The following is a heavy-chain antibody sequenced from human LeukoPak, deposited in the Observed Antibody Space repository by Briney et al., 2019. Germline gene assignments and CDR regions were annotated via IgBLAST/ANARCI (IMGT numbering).Heavy chain of an antibody. CDR2: IYHSGST. CDR1: GYSISSGYY. D-gene: IGHD5-24*01. CDR3: ARRRDGYEDAFDI. J-gene: IGHJ3*02. Sequence: SETLSLTCAGSGYSISSGYYWGWIRQPPGKGLEWIGSIYHSGSTYYNSSLKSRVTISVDTSKNQFSLKLSSVTAADTAVYYCARRRDGYEDAFDIWGQGTMVTVSS. V-gene: IGHV4-38-2*01.